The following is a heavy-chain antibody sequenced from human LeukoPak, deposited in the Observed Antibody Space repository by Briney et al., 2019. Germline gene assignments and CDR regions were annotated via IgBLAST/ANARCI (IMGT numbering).Heavy chain of an antibody. V-gene: IGHV3-23*01. CDR1: GFTFSSYA. D-gene: IGHD6-19*01. CDR2: ISGSGGST. CDR3: AKFSKVAGLYFDY. Sequence: TGGSLRLSCAASGFTFSSYAMSWVRQAPGKGLEWVSAISGSGGSTYYADSVKGRFTISRDNSKNTLYLQMNSLRAEDTAVYYCAKFSKVAGLYFDYWGQGTLVTVSS. J-gene: IGHJ4*02.